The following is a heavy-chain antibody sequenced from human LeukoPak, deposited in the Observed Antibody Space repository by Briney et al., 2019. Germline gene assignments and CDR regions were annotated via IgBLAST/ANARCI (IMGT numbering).Heavy chain of an antibody. D-gene: IGHD2-2*01. CDR3: ARGEISTSWESGFDY. CDR1: GGSISSYY. V-gene: IGHV4-59*08. CDR2: IYYRGST. J-gene: IGHJ4*02. Sequence: SETLPLTCTVSGGSISSYYWSWIRQPPGKGLEWIGYIYYRGSTKYNPSLKSRVTISVDTSKNQFSLKLSSVTAADTAVYYCARGEISTSWESGFDYWGQGTLVTVSS.